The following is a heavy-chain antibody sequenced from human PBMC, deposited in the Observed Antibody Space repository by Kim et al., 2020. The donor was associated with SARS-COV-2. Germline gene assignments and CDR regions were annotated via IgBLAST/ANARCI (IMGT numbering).Heavy chain of an antibody. CDR2: A. V-gene: IGHV1-69*02. Sequence: ANYAQKFQGRVTITADKSTSTAYMELSSLRSEDTAVYYCASLGDSDAFDIWGQGTMVTVSS. D-gene: IGHD2-21*02. J-gene: IGHJ3*02. CDR3: ASLGDSDAFDI.